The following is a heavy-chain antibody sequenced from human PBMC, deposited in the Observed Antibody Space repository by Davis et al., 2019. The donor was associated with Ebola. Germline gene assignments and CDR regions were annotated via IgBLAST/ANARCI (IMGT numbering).Heavy chain of an antibody. CDR1: GVSISNYA. D-gene: IGHD5-18*01. CDR2: ISSSGSTI. Sequence: SLIPYCASSGVSISNYAISWLRQAAGKGLELVSYISSSGSTIYYADSVKGRFNISRDNSKNTLYLQMNSLRAEDTAVYYRAKDGQLWYSYYYGMEVWEQGTTVTVS. J-gene: IGHJ6*01. CDR3: AKDGQLWYSYYYGMEV. V-gene: IGHV3-23*01.